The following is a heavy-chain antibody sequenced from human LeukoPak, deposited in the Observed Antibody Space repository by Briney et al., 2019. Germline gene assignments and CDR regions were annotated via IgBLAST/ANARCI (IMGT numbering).Heavy chain of an antibody. CDR2: ISSSSSTI. D-gene: IGHD3-16*02. V-gene: IGHV3-48*01. J-gene: IGHJ4*02. CDR3: VGIRDRRGWSTFDC. CDR1: GFTFSSYS. Sequence: PGGSLRLSCAASGFTFSSYSMNWVRQAPGKGLEWVSYISSSSSTIYYADSVKGRFTISRDNSKNTLYLQMNSLRAEDTAVYYCVGIRDRRGWSTFDCWGQGTLVTVSS.